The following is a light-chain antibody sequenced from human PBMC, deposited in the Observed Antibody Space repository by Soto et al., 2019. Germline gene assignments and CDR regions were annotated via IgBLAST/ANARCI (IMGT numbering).Light chain of an antibody. Sequence: DIQMTQSPSSLSASIGASVTSSCRASQDIGAYLYWYQHKQGKAPRVLMYAASNLKSGVTPRFSVSGVGRYFTLTIRDLQPEDFASYYCHHSYSTRPFGQGTKVERK. CDR2: AAS. V-gene: IGKV1-39*01. CDR3: HHSYSTRP. J-gene: IGKJ1*01. CDR1: QDIGAY.